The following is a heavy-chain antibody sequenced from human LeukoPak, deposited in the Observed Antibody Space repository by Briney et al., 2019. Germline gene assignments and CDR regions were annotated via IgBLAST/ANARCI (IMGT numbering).Heavy chain of an antibody. J-gene: IGHJ4*02. CDR1: GFTFSSYW. V-gene: IGHV3-7*01. CDR2: IKQDGSEK. Sequence: GGSLRLSCAASGFTFSSYWMSWVRQAPGKGLEWVANIKQDGSEKYYVDSVKGRFTISRDNAKNSLYLQMNSLRAEDTAVYYCARDQYYDFWSGSIPDYWGQGTMVTVS. D-gene: IGHD3-3*01. CDR3: ARDQYYDFWSGSIPDY.